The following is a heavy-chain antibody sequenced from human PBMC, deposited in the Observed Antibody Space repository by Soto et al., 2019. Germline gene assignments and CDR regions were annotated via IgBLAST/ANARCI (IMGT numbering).Heavy chain of an antibody. CDR2: IIPIFGTA. CDR1: GGTFSSYA. Sequence: GASVKVSCKASGGTFSSYAISWVRQAPGQGLEWKGGIIPIFGTANYAQKFQGRVTITADESTSTAYMELSSLRSEDTAVFYCASPPESHLGAEYYYGMDVWGQGTSVTAP. CDR3: ASPPESHLGAEYYYGMDV. V-gene: IGHV1-69*13. J-gene: IGHJ6*02. D-gene: IGHD7-27*01.